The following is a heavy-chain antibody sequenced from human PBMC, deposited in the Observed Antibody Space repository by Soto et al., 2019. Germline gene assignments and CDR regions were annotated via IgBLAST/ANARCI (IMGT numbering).Heavy chain of an antibody. CDR2: IWNDGSKK. Sequence: VQLVESGGGVVQPGRSLRLSCAASGFVYSNYAMHWVRLSPGKGLEWVALIWNDGSKKDYLDSVKGRFIISRDNSLKTLNLQMDSLRAEDAAVYFCVRGIPSQYTSDWLYWYFDLWGRGTQVTVSA. J-gene: IGHJ2*01. CDR3: VRGIPSQYTSDWLYWYFDL. CDR1: GFVYSNYA. V-gene: IGHV3-33*01. D-gene: IGHD6-25*01.